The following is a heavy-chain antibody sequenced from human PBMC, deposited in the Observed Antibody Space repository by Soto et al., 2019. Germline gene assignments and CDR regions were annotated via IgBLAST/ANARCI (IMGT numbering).Heavy chain of an antibody. V-gene: IGHV3-30*03. D-gene: IGHD4-4*01. CDR1: GFTFTSYN. J-gene: IGHJ6*02. CDR2: ILHDGSAE. Sequence: XGSLRRSWAASGFTFTSYNMHWVRQAPGKGLEWMALILHDGSAEYYADSVKGRFTISRDNSKSTLYLQMNSLRAEDTAVYYCARSRDGYSFYFYYGMDVWAQGTTVTVSS. CDR3: ARSRDGYSFYFYYGMDV.